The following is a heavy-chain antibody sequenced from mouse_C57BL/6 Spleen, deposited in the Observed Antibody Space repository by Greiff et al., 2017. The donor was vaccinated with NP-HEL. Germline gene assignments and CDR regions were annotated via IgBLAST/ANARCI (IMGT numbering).Heavy chain of an antibody. CDR3: TREPGYSNYGGFAY. J-gene: IGHJ3*01. D-gene: IGHD2-5*01. V-gene: IGHV5-9-1*02. CDR1: GFTFSSYA. CDR2: ISSGGDYI. Sequence: EVKLVESGEGLVKPGGSLKLSCAASGFTFSSYAMSWVRLTPEKRLEWVAYISSGGDYIYYADTVKGRFTISRDNARNTLYLQMSSLKSEERAKNYGTREPGYSNYGGFAYGDQGTLVTVSA.